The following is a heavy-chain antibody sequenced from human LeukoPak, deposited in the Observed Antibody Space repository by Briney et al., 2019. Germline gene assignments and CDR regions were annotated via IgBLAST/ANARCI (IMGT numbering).Heavy chain of an antibody. Sequence: GGSLRLSCAASGFTFSSYEMNWVRQAPGKGLEWVSYISSSGSTIYYADSVKGRFTISGDNAKNSLYLQMNSLRAEDTAVYYCARDRGGDCYLDYWGQGTLVTVSS. CDR3: ARDRGGDCYLDY. CDR1: GFTFSSYE. V-gene: IGHV3-48*03. J-gene: IGHJ4*02. D-gene: IGHD2-21*02. CDR2: ISSSGSTI.